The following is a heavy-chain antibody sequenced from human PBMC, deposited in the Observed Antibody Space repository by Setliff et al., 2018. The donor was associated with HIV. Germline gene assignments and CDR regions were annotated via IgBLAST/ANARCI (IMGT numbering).Heavy chain of an antibody. D-gene: IGHD3-22*01. Sequence: SETLSLTCTVSGGSASNSRYYWAWIHQPPGKGLEYIGSIHYNEKTYYNPSLKSRVTISIDTSKNQFSLNLTSVTAADTAVYYCASRVYYYDSNNFLREEGFDPWGQGTLVTVSS. J-gene: IGHJ5*02. CDR3: ASRVYYYDSNNFLREEGFDP. CDR1: GGSASNSRYY. V-gene: IGHV4-39*01. CDR2: IHYNEKT.